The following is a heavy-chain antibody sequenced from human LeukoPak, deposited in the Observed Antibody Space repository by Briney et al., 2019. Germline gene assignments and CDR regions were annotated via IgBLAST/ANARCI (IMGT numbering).Heavy chain of an antibody. CDR1: VVSISSASYC. D-gene: IGHD3-10*01. J-gene: IGHJ5*02. CDR3: AQSLGASTWFGNWFDP. Sequence: PSETLSLTCTVSVVSISSASYCWGWIRQPPGKWLEWIGCIYDSGSTYYTPSLKSRLTISVDTPKNPFSLKLSSVTAADTAVYYCAQSLGASTWFGNWFDPWGQGTLVTVSS. CDR2: IYDSGST. V-gene: IGHV4-39*01.